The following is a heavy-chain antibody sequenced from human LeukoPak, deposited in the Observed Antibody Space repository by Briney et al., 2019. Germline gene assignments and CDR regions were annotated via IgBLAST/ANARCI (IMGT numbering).Heavy chain of an antibody. D-gene: IGHD2-8*01. CDR1: GYTFTGYY. CDR3: ARSDIVLMVYVFDYYYGMDV. CDR2: INPNSGGT. V-gene: IGHV1-2*02. Sequence: ASVEVSCKASGYTFTGYYMHWVRQAPGQGLEWMGWINPNSGGTNYAQKFQGRVTMTRDTSISTAYMELSRLRSDDTAVYYCARSDIVLMVYVFDYYYGMDVWGQGTTVTVSS. J-gene: IGHJ6*02.